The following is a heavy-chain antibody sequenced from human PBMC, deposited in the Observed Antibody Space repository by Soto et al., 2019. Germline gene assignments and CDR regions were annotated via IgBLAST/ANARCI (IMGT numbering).Heavy chain of an antibody. D-gene: IGHD6-13*01. CDR3: ARQFAAGVLSGYYYGMDV. Sequence: GGSLRLSCAASGFTFSSYSMNWVRQAPGKGLEWVSSISSSSSYIYYADSVKGRFTISRDNAKNSLYLQMNSLRAEDTAVYYCARQFAAGVLSGYYYGMDVWGQGTTV. J-gene: IGHJ6*02. CDR2: ISSSSSYI. CDR1: GFTFSSYS. V-gene: IGHV3-21*01.